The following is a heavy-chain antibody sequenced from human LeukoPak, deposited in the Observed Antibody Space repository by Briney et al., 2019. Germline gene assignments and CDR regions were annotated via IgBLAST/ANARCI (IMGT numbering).Heavy chain of an antibody. CDR2: IYTSGST. CDR1: GGSISSGSYS. Sequence: SETLSLICTVSGGSISSGSYSWGWFRRPAGKGLEWLGRIYTSGSTNYNPSLKSRVTISVDTSKNQFSLKLSSVTAADTAVYYCARDKSRGAATGAASGAFDIWGQGTMVTVSS. V-gene: IGHV4-61*02. J-gene: IGHJ3*02. D-gene: IGHD3-3*01. CDR3: ARDKSRGAATGAASGAFDI.